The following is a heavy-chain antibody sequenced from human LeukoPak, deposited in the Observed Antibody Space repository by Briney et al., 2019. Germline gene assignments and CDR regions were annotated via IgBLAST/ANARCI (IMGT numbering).Heavy chain of an antibody. D-gene: IGHD4-17*01. V-gene: IGHV1-8*03. CDR2: MNPYSGDR. CDR1: GYTFTTYH. J-gene: IGHJ4*02. CDR3: ARTTSLTASGSDY. Sequence: GASVKVSCKTSGYTFTTYHINWVRQATGQGLEWLGWMNPYSGDRGYAQKFQGRLSITSDTSISTAYMELSSLRSDDTAVYFCARTTSLTASGSDYSGQRTLVTVSS.